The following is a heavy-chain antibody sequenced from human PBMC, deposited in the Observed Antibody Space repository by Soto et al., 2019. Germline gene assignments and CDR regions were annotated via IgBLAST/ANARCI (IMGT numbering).Heavy chain of an antibody. Sequence: PGGSLRLSCAASGFTFSDYAMHWVRQAPGKGLEWVAVVSHDGRNTHYADSVKGRFTISRDSSKNTVSLEMTSLRAEDTAVYYCARLQGTYYYDSSGFDYWGQGTLVTVS. CDR2: VSHDGRNT. V-gene: IGHV3-30*03. CDR3: ARLQGTYYYDSSGFDY. D-gene: IGHD3-22*01. CDR1: GFTFSDYA. J-gene: IGHJ4*02.